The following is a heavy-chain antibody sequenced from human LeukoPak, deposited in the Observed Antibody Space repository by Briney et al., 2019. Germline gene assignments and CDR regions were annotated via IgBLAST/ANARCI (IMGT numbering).Heavy chain of an antibody. J-gene: IGHJ4*02. CDR2: ISGSGGST. D-gene: IGHD6-13*01. CDR3: ALGSYEYSSSLDY. V-gene: IGHV3-23*01. Sequence: PGGSLRLSCAASGFTFSSYAMSWVRQAPGKGLEWVSAISGSGGSTYYADSVKGRFTISRDNAKNSLYLQMNSLRAEDTALYYCALGSYEYSSSLDYWGQGTLVTVSS. CDR1: GFTFSSYA.